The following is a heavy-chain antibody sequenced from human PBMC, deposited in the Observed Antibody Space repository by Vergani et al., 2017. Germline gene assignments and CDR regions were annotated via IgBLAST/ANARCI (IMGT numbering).Heavy chain of an antibody. CDR1: GFTFIMHA. J-gene: IGHJ3*02. V-gene: IGHV3-23*01. Sequence: EVQLLESGGDLVQPGGSLRLSCAASGFTFIMHAMSWVRQAPGKGLEWVSTLSAIDRRTHYADSVKGRFTISRDNSKTTLFLHMNSLRPEDTAVYYCAKVGRSEVAGTFGAFDIWGQGTMVTVSS. CDR3: AKVGRSEVAGTFGAFDI. D-gene: IGHD6-19*01. CDR2: LSAIDRRT.